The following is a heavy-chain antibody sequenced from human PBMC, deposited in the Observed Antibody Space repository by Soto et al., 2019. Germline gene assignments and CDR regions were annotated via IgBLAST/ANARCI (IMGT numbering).Heavy chain of an antibody. CDR2: ISGSGGST. D-gene: IGHD2-15*01. V-gene: IGHV3-23*01. CDR1: GFTFSSYA. Sequence: GGSLRLSCAASGFTFSSYAMSWVRQAPGKGLEWVSAISGSGGSTYYADSVKGRFTISRDNSKNTRYLQMNSLRAEDTAVYYCAKDLGDNPERLYYYGMDVWGQGTTVTVSS. J-gene: IGHJ6*02. CDR3: AKDLGDNPERLYYYGMDV.